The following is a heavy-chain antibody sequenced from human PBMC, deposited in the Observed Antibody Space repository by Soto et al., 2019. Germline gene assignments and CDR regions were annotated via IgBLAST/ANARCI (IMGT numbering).Heavy chain of an antibody. J-gene: IGHJ5*02. D-gene: IGHD3-22*01. Sequence: SETLCLTGTVAVCSISYSYYWSWIRHHPGKGLEWIGSISDSGSTSYNPSLKSRLTISVDTSKNQFSLNLSSVTAADTAVYYCARRDRSGYSYWLDTWGQGTLVTVSS. V-gene: IGHV4-31*03. CDR1: VCSISYSYY. CDR2: ISDSGST. CDR3: ARRDRSGYSYWLDT.